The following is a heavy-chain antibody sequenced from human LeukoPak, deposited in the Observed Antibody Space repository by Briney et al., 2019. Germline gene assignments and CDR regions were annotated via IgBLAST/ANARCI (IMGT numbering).Heavy chain of an antibody. J-gene: IGHJ4*02. V-gene: IGHV3-9*01. CDR2: ISWNSGSI. CDR3: ARSIDY. CDR1: GFTFDDYA. D-gene: IGHD5-24*01. Sequence: GGSLRLSCAASGFTFDDYAMHWVRQAPGKGLEWVSGISWNSGSIGYADSVKGRFTISRDNAKNSLYLQMNSLRAEDTAVYYCARSIDYWGQGTLVTVSS.